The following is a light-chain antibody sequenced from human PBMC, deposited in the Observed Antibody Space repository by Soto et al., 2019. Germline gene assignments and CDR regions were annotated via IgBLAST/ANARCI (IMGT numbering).Light chain of an antibody. J-gene: IGKJ1*01. CDR3: QQRLNWPPG. CDR2: DAS. V-gene: IGKV3-11*01. CDR1: QSVTNY. Sequence: EIFLTQSPDTLSLSPGERATLTFGASQSVTNYIAWYQQRPGQAPRLLIYDASNRATGVPARFSGSRSGTDFTLTISDLEPADFGLYYCQQRLNWPPGFGQGTKVDIK.